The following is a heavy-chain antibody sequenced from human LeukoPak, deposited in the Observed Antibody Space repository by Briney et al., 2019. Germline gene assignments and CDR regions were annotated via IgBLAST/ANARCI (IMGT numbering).Heavy chain of an antibody. V-gene: IGHV3-23*01. CDR3: AKDRAYDYTPVGY. J-gene: IGHJ4*02. D-gene: IGHD3-16*01. Sequence: GGSLRLSCAASGFTFSGYVMTWVRQAPGKGLEWVSSISDSGGSTYYADSVKGRFTISRDNSKNTLYLQMSRLRAEDTAVYYCAKDRAYDYTPVGYWGQGTLVTVSS. CDR1: GFTFSGYV. CDR2: ISDSGGST.